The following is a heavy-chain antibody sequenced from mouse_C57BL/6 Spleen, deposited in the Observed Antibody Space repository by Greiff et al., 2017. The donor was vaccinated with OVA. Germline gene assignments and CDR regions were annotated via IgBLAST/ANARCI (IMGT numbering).Heavy chain of an antibody. J-gene: IGHJ2*01. V-gene: IGHV1-69*01. CDR2: IDPYDGYT. D-gene: IGHD1-1*01. CDR3: AKGNTTVGLDY. CDR1: GYTFTSYW. Sequence: QVQLQQPGAELVMPGASVKLSCKASGYTFTSYWMHWVKQRPGQGLEWIGEIDPYDGYTNYNQKFKGKSTLTVDKSSSTAYMQLSSLTSEDAAVYYCAKGNTTVGLDYWGQGTTLTVSS.